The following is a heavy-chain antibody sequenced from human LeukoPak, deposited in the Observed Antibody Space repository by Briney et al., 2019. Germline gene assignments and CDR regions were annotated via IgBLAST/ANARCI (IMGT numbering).Heavy chain of an antibody. CDR3: ARDIAYSGSYYVDY. CDR2: ISSSSSTI. J-gene: IGHJ4*02. V-gene: IGHV3-48*04. Sequence: GGSLRLSCAASGFTFSSYSMNWVRQAPGKGLEWVSYISSSSSTIYYADSVKGRFTISRDNAKNSLYLQMNSLRAADTAVYYCARDIAYSGSYYVDYWGQGTLVTVSS. CDR1: GFTFSSYS. D-gene: IGHD1-26*01.